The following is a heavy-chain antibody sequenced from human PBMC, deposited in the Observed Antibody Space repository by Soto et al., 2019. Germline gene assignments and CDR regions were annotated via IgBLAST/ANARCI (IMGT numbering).Heavy chain of an antibody. Sequence: QGQLVQSGAEVKKPGSSVKVSCKASGGGFRTYAINWVRQAPGQGLEWMGGIIPMLAAPTYAQKFQGRLTITADESTTTVYMELSSLTSEDTAVYYCARVGPPSPSVIWFFDLWGRGTLVTVSS. CDR2: IIPMLAAP. J-gene: IGHJ2*01. CDR3: ARVGPPSPSVIWFFDL. D-gene: IGHD2-21*01. CDR1: GGGFRTYA. V-gene: IGHV1-69*01.